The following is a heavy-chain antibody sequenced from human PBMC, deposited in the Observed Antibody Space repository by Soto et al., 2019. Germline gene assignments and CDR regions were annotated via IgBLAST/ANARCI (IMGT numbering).Heavy chain of an antibody. J-gene: IGHJ5*02. V-gene: IGHV1-46*02. Sequence: QVQLVQSGAEVKKPGASVKVSCTASGYTFKSFYMHWVRQAPGQGLEWIGMINPTDGSVSFAQKVKDRVTLTTDRPTSTVYMELSSLTREDTAVYFCARDFGRHGAVDTTGWFDPWGQGTLVTVSS. CDR2: INPTDGSV. CDR3: ARDFGRHGAVDTTGWFDP. D-gene: IGHD3-3*01. CDR1: GYTFKSFY.